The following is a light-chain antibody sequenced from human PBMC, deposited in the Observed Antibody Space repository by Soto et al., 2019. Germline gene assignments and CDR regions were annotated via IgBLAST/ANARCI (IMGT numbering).Light chain of an antibody. CDR3: QQYNNWPPT. CDR2: GVS. CDR1: QSVRSN. V-gene: IGKV3-15*01. Sequence: EIVFTHSSGTLSISPVERATLSCRASQSVRSNLAWYQQKPGQAPRLLIYGVSTRATGVPTRFSGSVSGTEFTLTISSLQSEDFAVYYCQQYNNWPPTFGQGTKVDI. J-gene: IGKJ1*01.